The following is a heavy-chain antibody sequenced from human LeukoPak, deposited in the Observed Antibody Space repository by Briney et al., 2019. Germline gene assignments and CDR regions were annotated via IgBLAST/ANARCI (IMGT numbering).Heavy chain of an antibody. CDR3: ARAGSRWGYGRYYYYMDV. CDR2: ISSNGGST. Sequence: GGSLRLSCAASGFTFSSYAMHWVRQAPGKGLEYVSAISSNGGSTYYANSVKGRFTISRDNSKNSLYLQMNSLRVEDTAVYYCARAGSRWGYGRYYYYMDVWGKGTTVTISS. D-gene: IGHD5-12*01. CDR1: GFTFSSYA. V-gene: IGHV3-64*01. J-gene: IGHJ6*03.